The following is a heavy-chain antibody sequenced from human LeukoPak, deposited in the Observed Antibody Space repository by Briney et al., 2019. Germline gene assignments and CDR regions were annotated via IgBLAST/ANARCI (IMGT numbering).Heavy chain of an antibody. CDR1: GFTFSSFW. Sequence: GGSLRLSCGASGFTFSSFWMSWVRQAPGKGLEWVANINQDGSEKYYVDSLKGRFTISRDNAKKSLFLQMNSLRVEDTAVYYCARDYHPSVTMAGLGYWGQGTLVTVSS. CDR3: ARDYHPSVTMAGLGY. CDR2: INQDGSEK. V-gene: IGHV3-7*01. D-gene: IGHD4-11*01. J-gene: IGHJ4*02.